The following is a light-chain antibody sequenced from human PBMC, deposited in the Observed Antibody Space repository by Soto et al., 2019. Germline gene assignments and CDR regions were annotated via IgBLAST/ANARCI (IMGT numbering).Light chain of an antibody. J-gene: IGKJ4*01. CDR3: QQYGSSPQT. CDR2: GAS. Sequence: EIVLTQSPGTLSLSPGERATLSCRASQSVSSSYFAWYQQKPGQAPRLLIYGASSRATGIPDRFSGSGSWTDFTLTSSRLEPEDFAVYYCQQYGSSPQTFGGGTKVEIK. V-gene: IGKV3-20*01. CDR1: QSVSSSY.